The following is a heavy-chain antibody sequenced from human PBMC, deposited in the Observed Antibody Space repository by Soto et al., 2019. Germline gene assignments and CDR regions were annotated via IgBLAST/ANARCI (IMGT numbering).Heavy chain of an antibody. V-gene: IGHV2-5*02. CDR2: IYWDDDK. J-gene: IGHJ3*02. Sequence: QITLKESGPTLVKPTQTLTLTCTFSGFSLSTSGVGVGWIRQPPGKALEWLALIYWDDDKRYSPSLKSRLTITKDTSKNQVVLTMTNMDPVDTATYYCAHRHRCSSTSCPRDAFDIWGQGPMVTVSS. CDR1: GFSLSTSGVG. CDR3: AHRHRCSSTSCPRDAFDI. D-gene: IGHD2-2*01.